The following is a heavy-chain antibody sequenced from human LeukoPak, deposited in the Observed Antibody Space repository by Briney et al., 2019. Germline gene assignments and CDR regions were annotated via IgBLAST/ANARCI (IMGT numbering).Heavy chain of an antibody. V-gene: IGHV4-59*01. D-gene: IGHD6-19*01. CDR1: GGSISSYS. Sequence: SETLSLTCTVSGGSISSYSWSWIRQPPEKGLEYIGYIHYSGNTNYDPSLKSRVTISADTSKNQFSLKLSPVTAADTAVYYCAKSHGSDWYSRLDPWGQGTLVTVSS. J-gene: IGHJ5*02. CDR3: AKSHGSDWYSRLDP. CDR2: IHYSGNT.